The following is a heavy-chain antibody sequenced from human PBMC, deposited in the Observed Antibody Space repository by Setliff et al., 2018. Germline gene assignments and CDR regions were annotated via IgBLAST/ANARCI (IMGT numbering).Heavy chain of an antibody. Sequence: GGSLRLSCVVSGLTVSNDFMTWVRQAPGKGLEWVSGISGYGSRTYYADSVKGRSTISRDNSQNTMYLQMNSLRAEDTAVYYCIRDTSGRDAFDIWGQGTMVTVSS. CDR2: ISGYGSRT. V-gene: IGHV3-23*01. CDR3: IRDTSGRDAFDI. J-gene: IGHJ3*02. CDR1: GLTVSNDF. D-gene: IGHD6-19*01.